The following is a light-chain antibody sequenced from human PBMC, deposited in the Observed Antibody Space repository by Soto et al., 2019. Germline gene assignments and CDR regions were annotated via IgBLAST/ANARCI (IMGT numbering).Light chain of an antibody. CDR3: VTWDSNTRV. Sequence: QLVLTQSSSASASLGSSVKLPCTLNSWHSSYIIAWHQQQPGKSPRYLMMVEGSGTYNKGSGLPDRFSGSSSGTDRYLTISNLQFEVDADYYCVTWDSNTRVFGGGTELTV. CDR1: SWHSSYI. V-gene: IGLV4-60*02. J-gene: IGLJ3*02. CDR2: VEGSGTY.